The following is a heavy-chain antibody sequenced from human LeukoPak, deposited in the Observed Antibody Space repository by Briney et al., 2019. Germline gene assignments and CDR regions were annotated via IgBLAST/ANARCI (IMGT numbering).Heavy chain of an antibody. CDR3: ARTADGEFDV. V-gene: IGHV3-21*04. Sequence: PGGSLRLSCAASGFTFSSYSMNWGLQAPGKGLEWVSSISSSSSYIYYADSVRGRFTISRDNAKSSLSLQINSLRVEDTAVYYCARTADGEFDVWGQGTLVTVSS. D-gene: IGHD4-17*01. J-gene: IGHJ4*02. CDR2: ISSSSSYI. CDR1: GFTFSSYS.